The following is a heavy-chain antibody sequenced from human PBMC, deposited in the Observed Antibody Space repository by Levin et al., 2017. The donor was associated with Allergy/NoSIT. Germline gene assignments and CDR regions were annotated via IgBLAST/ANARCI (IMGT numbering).Heavy chain of an antibody. CDR3: ARDTTVGGEA. Sequence: ETLSLTCAASGFTFSDYWMTWVRQPPGKGLEWVANINQDGTQKHHADSVKGRFTISRDNAENSLFLQMNYLGTDDTAVYFCARDTTVGGEAWGQGTLVTVSS. J-gene: IGHJ5*02. D-gene: IGHD4-11*01. CDR1: GFTFSDYW. CDR2: INQDGTQK. V-gene: IGHV3-7*03.